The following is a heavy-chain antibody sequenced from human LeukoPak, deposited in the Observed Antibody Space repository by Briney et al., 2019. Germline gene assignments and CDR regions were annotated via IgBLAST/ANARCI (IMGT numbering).Heavy chain of an antibody. J-gene: IGHJ4*02. CDR2: ISSSSCYV. CDR1: GFTFSSST. V-gene: IGHV3-21*01. Sequence: GGSLRLSCAASGFTFSSSTMDWVRQAPGKGLEWVSSISSSSCYVYYADSVKGRFTISRDNAKNSVYLQMNSLRDEDTAVYYCVRVGDYYDSGGYQGFDYWGQGTLVTVSS. D-gene: IGHD3-22*01. CDR3: VRVGDYYDSGGYQGFDY.